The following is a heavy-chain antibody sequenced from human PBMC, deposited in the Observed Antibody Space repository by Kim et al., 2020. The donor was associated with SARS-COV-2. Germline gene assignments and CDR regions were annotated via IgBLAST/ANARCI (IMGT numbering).Heavy chain of an antibody. J-gene: IGHJ6*03. CDR2: IIPILGIA. CDR1: GGTFSSYA. D-gene: IGHD2-2*01. Sequence: SVKVSCKASGGTFSSYAISWVRQAPGQGLEWMGRIIPILGIANYAQKFQGRVTITADKSTSTAYMELSSLRSEDTAVYYCARGFRTDLNCSSTSCYYYYYMDVWGKGTTVTVSS. CDR3: ARGFRTDLNCSSTSCYYYYYMDV. V-gene: IGHV1-69*04.